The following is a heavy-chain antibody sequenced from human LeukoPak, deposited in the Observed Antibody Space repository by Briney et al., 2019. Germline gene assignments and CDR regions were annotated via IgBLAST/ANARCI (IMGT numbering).Heavy chain of an antibody. J-gene: IGHJ5*02. Sequence: KPSETLSLTCTVSGGSISGHYWSWLRQPPGKGLEWIGYIYYSGSTDYNPSLKSRVTMSIDTSKNQFSLKLTSVTAADTAVYYCAREEASGPLGWFDPWGQGTLVSVSS. D-gene: IGHD7-27*01. V-gene: IGHV4-59*11. CDR1: GGSISGHY. CDR3: AREEASGPLGWFDP. CDR2: IYYSGST.